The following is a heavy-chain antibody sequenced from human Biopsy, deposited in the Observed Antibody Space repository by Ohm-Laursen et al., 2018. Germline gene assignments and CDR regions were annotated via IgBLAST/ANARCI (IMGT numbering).Heavy chain of an antibody. CDR3: ARDPLNGHKHFDY. CDR1: GYTFTGYY. CDR2: INCKTGDT. D-gene: IGHD2-8*01. J-gene: IGHJ4*02. Sequence: GASVKVSCKASGYTFTGYYLHWMRQAPGQGLEWLGYINCKTGDTNYAQKFQGTVTMTRDTSISTAYLALGSLRSADTAIYYCARDPLNGHKHFDYWGQGSLVTVSS. V-gene: IGHV1-2*02.